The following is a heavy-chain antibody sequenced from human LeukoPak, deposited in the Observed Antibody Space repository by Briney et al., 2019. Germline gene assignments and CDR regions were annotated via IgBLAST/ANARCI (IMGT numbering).Heavy chain of an antibody. CDR3: ARAASYYGSGTKYDY. V-gene: IGHV1-69*13. Sequence: GASVKVSCKASGGTFSSYAISWVLQAPGQGLEWMGGIIPIFGTANYAQKFQGRVTITADESTSTAYMELSSLRSEDTAVYYCARAASYYGSGTKYDYWGQGTLVTVSS. D-gene: IGHD3-10*01. CDR2: IIPIFGTA. J-gene: IGHJ4*02. CDR1: GGTFSSYA.